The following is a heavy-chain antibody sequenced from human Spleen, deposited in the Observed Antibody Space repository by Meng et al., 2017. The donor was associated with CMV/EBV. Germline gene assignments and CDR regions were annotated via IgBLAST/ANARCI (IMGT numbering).Heavy chain of an antibody. CDR3: ARQPYKVDDLYSSGWYYFDY. CDR1: GGSISNDNYY. Sequence: SETLSLTCTVSGGSISNDNYYWGWIRQPPGKGLEWIGNIYYSGSTYYNPSLKSRVTISVDTSKNQFSLKLSSVTAADTAVYYCARQPYKVDDLYSSGWYYFDYWGQGTLVTVSS. J-gene: IGHJ4*02. CDR2: IYYSGST. D-gene: IGHD6-19*01. V-gene: IGHV4-39*01.